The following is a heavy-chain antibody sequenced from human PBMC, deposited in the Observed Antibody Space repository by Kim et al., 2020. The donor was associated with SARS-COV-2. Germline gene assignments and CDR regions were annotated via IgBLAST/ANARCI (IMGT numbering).Heavy chain of an antibody. V-gene: IGHV3-21*01. D-gene: IGHD3-9*01. CDR2: SYI. CDR3: ARFEGYGMDV. Sequence: SYIYYAGSAKGRFTISRDNAKSSLFLQRNSLRVEDTGVYYCARFEGYGMDVWGQGTTVTVSS. J-gene: IGHJ6*02.